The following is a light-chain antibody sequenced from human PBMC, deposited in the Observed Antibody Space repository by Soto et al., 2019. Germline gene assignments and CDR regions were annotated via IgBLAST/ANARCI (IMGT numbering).Light chain of an antibody. V-gene: IGKV3-20*01. CDR3: QYYGSSLPVI. Sequence: EVVLTQSPGTLSLSPGERATLSGTASQSLTNNNLAWYKQKSGQDPRILIYAASSRATGIPDRFSDSGSETNFTLINSRMETEDFDVYYCQYYGSSLPVIFGGGTNVEIK. CDR1: QSLTNNN. J-gene: IGKJ4*01. CDR2: AAS.